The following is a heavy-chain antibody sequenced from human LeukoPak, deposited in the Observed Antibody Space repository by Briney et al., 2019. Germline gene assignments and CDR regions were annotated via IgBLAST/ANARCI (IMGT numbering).Heavy chain of an antibody. Sequence: GASVKVSCKASGYTFTGYYMHWVRQAPGQGLEWMGWINPNSGGTNYAQKFQGRVTMTRDTSTSTVYMELRSLRSEDTAVYYCARGNFGSGSYDAFDIWGQGTMVTVSS. V-gene: IGHV1-2*02. D-gene: IGHD3-10*01. CDR3: ARGNFGSGSYDAFDI. CDR1: GYTFTGYY. CDR2: INPNSGGT. J-gene: IGHJ3*02.